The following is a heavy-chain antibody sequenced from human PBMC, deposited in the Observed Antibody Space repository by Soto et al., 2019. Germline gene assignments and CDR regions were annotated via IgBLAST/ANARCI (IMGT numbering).Heavy chain of an antibody. V-gene: IGHV1-18*01. Sequence: ASVKVSCKASGYTFTSYGISWVRQAPGQGLEWMGWISAYNGNTNYAQKLQGRVTMTTDTSTSTAYMELRSLRSDDTAVYYCARDAHYYDSSGYYYPSPYYFDYWGQGTLVTVSS. CDR1: GYTFTSYG. J-gene: IGHJ4*02. D-gene: IGHD3-22*01. CDR3: ARDAHYYDSSGYYYPSPYYFDY. CDR2: ISAYNGNT.